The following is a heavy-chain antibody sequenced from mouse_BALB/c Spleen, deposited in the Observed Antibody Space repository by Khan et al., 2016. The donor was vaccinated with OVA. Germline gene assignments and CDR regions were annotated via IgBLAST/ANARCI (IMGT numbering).Heavy chain of an antibody. J-gene: IGHJ3*01. D-gene: IGHD1-2*01. CDR2: IDPTTGYT. V-gene: IGHV1-7*01. Sequence: QIQLVQSGAELAKPGASVKMSCKASGYTFTNYWMHWVKQRPGQGLEWIGYIDPTTGYTEYNQKFKDKATLTADKSSSTAYMQLSSLTSEDSAVYYCTSHGRTYPWFDYWGQGTLVTVSA. CDR3: TSHGRTYPWFDY. CDR1: GYTFTNYW.